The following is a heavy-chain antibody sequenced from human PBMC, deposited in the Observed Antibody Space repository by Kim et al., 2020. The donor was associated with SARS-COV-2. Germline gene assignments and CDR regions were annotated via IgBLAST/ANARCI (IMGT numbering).Heavy chain of an antibody. CDR1: GGSISSYY. Sequence: SETLSLTCTVSGGSISSYYWSWIRQSPGKGLEWIGYIYYSGSTNYNPSLKSRVTISGDTAKNQFSLRLTSVTAADTAVYYSARVRPGTAAGTRWFDPWGQGTLVTVSS. CDR3: ARVRPGTAAGTRWFDP. D-gene: IGHD6-13*01. V-gene: IGHV4-59*01. CDR2: IYYSGST. J-gene: IGHJ5*02.